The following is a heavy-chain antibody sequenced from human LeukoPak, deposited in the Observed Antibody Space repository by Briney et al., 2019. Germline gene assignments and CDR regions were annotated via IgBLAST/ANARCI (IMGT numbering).Heavy chain of an antibody. CDR1: GFTLSSYC. CDR2: IKEDGSAK. CDR3: VKDSRASGRGGNFDY. J-gene: IGHJ4*02. Sequence: PGGALRLPCVASGFTLSSYCMSWVRRASGKGLEWGANIKEDGSAKYYVDSVKARFTISRDNSKNTLYLQMSSLRPEDTAIYYCVKDSRASGRGGNFDYWGQGTLVTVSS. V-gene: IGHV3-7*01. D-gene: IGHD3-10*01.